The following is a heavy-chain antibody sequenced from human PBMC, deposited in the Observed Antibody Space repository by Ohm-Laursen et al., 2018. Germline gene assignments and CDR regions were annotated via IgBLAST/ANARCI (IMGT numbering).Heavy chain of an antibody. J-gene: IGHJ1*01. CDR2: ISGSGLNT. D-gene: IGHD3/OR15-3a*01. CDR3: AQTWAEVGPRGEYFQH. Sequence: SLRLSCSASGFTFSNYVMSWVRQAPGKGLEFVSAISGSGLNTYYADSVKGRYTISRDNSKNTHYLQMNSLSAEDTAVYYCAQTWAEVGPRGEYFQHWGQGTLVTVPS. V-gene: IGHV3-23*01. CDR1: GFTFSNYV.